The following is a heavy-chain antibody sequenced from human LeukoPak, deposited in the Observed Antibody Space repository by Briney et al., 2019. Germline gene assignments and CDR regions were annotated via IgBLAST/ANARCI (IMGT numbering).Heavy chain of an antibody. CDR2: IIPIFGTA. CDR3: ARVNYSGSYYYYYMDV. Sequence: SVKVSCKASGYTFTSYGISWVRQAPGQGLEWMGGIIPIFGTANYAQKFQGRVTITADESTSTAYMELSSLRSEDTAVYYCARVNYSGSYYYYYMDVWGKGTTVTISS. D-gene: IGHD1-26*01. CDR1: GYTFTSYG. J-gene: IGHJ6*03. V-gene: IGHV1-69*13.